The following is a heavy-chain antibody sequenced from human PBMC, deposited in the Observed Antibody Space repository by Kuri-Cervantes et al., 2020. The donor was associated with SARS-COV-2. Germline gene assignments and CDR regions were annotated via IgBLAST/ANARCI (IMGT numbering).Heavy chain of an antibody. CDR1: GNTFNSSG. D-gene: IGHD2-2*01. CDR3: ATRRSDIVVVPAAPWIQLWSPFDY. J-gene: IGHJ4*02. Sequence: ASVKVFCNASGNTFNSSGISWVRQVPGQGLEWMGWISAYNGNTNYAQKLQGRVTMTTDTSTSTAYMELRSLRSDDTAVYYCATRRSDIVVVPAAPWIQLWSPFDYWGQGTLVTVSS. V-gene: IGHV1-18*04. CDR2: ISAYNGNT.